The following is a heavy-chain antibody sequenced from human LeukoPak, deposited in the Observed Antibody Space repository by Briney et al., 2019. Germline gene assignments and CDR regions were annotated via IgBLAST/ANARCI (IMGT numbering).Heavy chain of an antibody. V-gene: IGHV1-46*02. CDR2: INPSGGST. CDR1: GYTFNSYY. CDR3: ARDNYCTNGVCLYYFDY. D-gene: IGHD2-8*01. Sequence: ASVKVSCKASGYTFNSYYMHWVRQAPGQGLEWMGIINPSGGSTIYAQKFQGRVTITRDTSTSTVYMELSSLRSEDTAVYYCARDNYCTNGVCLYYFDYWGQGTLVTVSS. J-gene: IGHJ4*02.